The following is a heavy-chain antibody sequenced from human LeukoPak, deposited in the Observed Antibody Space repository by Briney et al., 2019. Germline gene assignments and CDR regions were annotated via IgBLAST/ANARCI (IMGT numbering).Heavy chain of an antibody. D-gene: IGHD3-22*01. V-gene: IGHV3-23*01. CDR2: ISGSGGST. CDR3: AKARDYYDSSVGTLPGYYFDY. CDR1: GFTFSSYA. J-gene: IGHJ4*02. Sequence: GGSLRLSCAASGFTFSSYAMSWVRQAPGKGLEWVSAISGSGGSTYYADSVKGRFTISRDNSKNTLYLRMNSLRAEDTAVYYCAKARDYYDSSVGTLPGYYFDYWGQGTLVTVSS.